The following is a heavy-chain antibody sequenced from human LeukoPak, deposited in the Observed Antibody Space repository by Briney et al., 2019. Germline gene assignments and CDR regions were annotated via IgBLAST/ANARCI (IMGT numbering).Heavy chain of an antibody. V-gene: IGHV3-48*01. CDR3: ARGGVTMVRGVIINPEMTYYFDH. CDR1: GFTFSSYS. CDR2: ISSSSSTI. D-gene: IGHD3-10*01. Sequence: GGSLRLSCAASGFTFSSYSMNWVRQAPGKGLEWVSCISSSSSTIYYADSVKGRFTISRDNAKNSLYLQMNSLRAEDTAVYYCARGGVTMVRGVIINPEMTYYFDHWGQGTLVTVSS. J-gene: IGHJ4*02.